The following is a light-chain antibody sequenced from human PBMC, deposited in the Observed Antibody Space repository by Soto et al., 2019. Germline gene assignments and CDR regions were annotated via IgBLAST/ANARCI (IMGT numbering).Light chain of an antibody. CDR2: DAS. CDR1: QSISTW. Sequence: DFQMTQSPSALSASIGDRVTITCRASQSISTWLAWYQQKPGKAPKVLIYDASSLESGVPSRFSGSGSGTEFTLTISSLQPADFATYYCQQYNDYSRTFGQGTKVELK. J-gene: IGKJ1*01. CDR3: QQYNDYSRT. V-gene: IGKV1-5*01.